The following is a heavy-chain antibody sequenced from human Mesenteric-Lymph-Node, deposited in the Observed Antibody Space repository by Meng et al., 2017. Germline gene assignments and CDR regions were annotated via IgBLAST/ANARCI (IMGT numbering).Heavy chain of an antibody. CDR1: GFTFTSSS. Sequence: SVKVSCKASGFTFTSSSMHWLRQARGQRLEWMGWIVVRSGNTNYAQKFQERVTITRDMSTSTAYLELSSLRSEDTAVYYCAADRVIVVWGVVNMGSVMDVWGQGTTVTVSS. J-gene: IGHJ6*02. CDR2: IVVRSGNT. D-gene: IGHD2-21*01. V-gene: IGHV1-58*02. CDR3: AADRVIVVWGVVNMGSVMDV.